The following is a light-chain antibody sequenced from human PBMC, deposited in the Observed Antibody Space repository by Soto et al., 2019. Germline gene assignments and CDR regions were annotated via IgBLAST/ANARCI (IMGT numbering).Light chain of an antibody. J-gene: IGLJ3*02. Sequence: QAVVTQEPSLTVSPGGTVILTCGSSTGAVTSGHYPYWFQQKPGQAPRILIYDTNNKNSCTPARFSGSLLGGKAALTLSGAHPDDEADYYCFLSYSGTQVFGGGTKLTVL. CDR3: FLSYSGTQV. CDR2: DTN. V-gene: IGLV7-46*01. CDR1: TGAVTSGHY.